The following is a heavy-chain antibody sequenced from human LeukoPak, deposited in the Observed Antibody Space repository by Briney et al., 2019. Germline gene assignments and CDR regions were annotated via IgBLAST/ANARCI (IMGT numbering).Heavy chain of an antibody. D-gene: IGHD3-22*01. CDR2: ISSSSSYI. J-gene: IGHJ4*02. CDR3: AREKDVVVLDY. Sequence: PGGSLRLSCGASGFTFRSYSMNWVRQAPGKVLECVSSISSSSSYIYYADSVKGRFIISRDNAKNSLYLQMNSLRAEDKAVYYSAREKDVVVLDYWGQGTLVTVSS. V-gene: IGHV3-21*01. CDR1: GFTFRSYS.